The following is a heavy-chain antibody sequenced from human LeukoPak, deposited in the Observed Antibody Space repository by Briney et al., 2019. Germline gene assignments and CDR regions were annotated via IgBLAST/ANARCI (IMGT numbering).Heavy chain of an antibody. CDR2: ISSSGSTI. CDR3: AELGITMIGGV. CDR1: GFTFSSYT. J-gene: IGHJ6*04. V-gene: IGHV3-48*04. D-gene: IGHD3-10*02. Sequence: GGSLRLSCAASGFTFSSYTMNWVRQAPGKGLEWVSYISSSGSTIYYADSVKGRFTISRDNAKNSLYLQMNSLRAEDTAVYYCAELGITMIGGVWGKGTTVTISP.